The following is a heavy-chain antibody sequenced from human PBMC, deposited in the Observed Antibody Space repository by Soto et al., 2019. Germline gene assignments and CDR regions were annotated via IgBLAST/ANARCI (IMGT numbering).Heavy chain of an antibody. V-gene: IGHV3-21*02. Sequence: EVQLVESGGGLVKPGGSLRLSCAASGFDFSSYSMNWVRQAPGKGLEWVSSINEDSSYIYYAHTLRGRFTISRDNAKESLYLLMNSLRGEDTAVYYCVRGFGWCFRSGYMDVWGDGATVTVSS. D-gene: IGHD2-8*01. CDR1: GFDFSSYS. J-gene: IGHJ6*03. CDR3: VRGFGWCFRSGYMDV. CDR2: INEDSSYI.